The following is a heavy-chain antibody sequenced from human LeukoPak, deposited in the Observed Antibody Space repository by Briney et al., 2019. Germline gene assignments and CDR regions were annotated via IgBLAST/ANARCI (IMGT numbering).Heavy chain of an antibody. D-gene: IGHD1-26*01. CDR1: GGSISSGGYY. V-gene: IGHV4-61*08. CDR2: IYYSGST. J-gene: IGHJ4*02. Sequence: SETLSLTCTVSGGSISSGGYYWSWIRQHPGKGLEWIGYIYYSGSTNYSPSLKGRVTISVDTSKNQFSLKLSSVTAADTAVYYCARKRVLVGATIEGFDYWGQGTLVTVSS. CDR3: ARKRVLVGATIEGFDY.